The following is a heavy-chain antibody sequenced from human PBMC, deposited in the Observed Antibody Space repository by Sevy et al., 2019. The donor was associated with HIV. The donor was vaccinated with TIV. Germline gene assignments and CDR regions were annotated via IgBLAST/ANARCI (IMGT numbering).Heavy chain of an antibody. CDR3: ARGGSSGWTYFDY. D-gene: IGHD6-19*01. CDR2: INPSGGST. V-gene: IGHV1-46*02. Sequence: ASVKVSCKASGYTFNNYYIHWVRQALGQGLEWMGVINPSGGSTSYPQKFQGRVTMTRDTSTSTVYMELSSLRYEDRAVYYCARGGSSGWTYFDYWSQGTLVTVSS. J-gene: IGHJ4*02. CDR1: GYTFNNYY.